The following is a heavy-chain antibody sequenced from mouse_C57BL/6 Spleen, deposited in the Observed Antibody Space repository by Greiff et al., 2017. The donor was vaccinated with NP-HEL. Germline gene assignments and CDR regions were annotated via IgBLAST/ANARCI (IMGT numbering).Heavy chain of an antibody. V-gene: IGHV1-63*01. CDR3: ARFSVVATEGAMDY. D-gene: IGHD1-1*01. Sequence: VQLQQSGAELVRPGTSVKMSCKASGYTFTNYWIGWAKQRPGHGLEWIGDIYPGGGYTNYNEKFKGKATLTADKSSSTAYMQFSSLTSEDSAIYYCARFSVVATEGAMDYWGQGTSVTVSS. J-gene: IGHJ4*01. CDR2: IYPGGGYT. CDR1: GYTFTNYW.